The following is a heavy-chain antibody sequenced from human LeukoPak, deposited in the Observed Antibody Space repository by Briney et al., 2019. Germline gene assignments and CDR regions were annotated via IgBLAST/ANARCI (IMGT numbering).Heavy chain of an antibody. CDR2: ISGSGGST. J-gene: IGHJ4*02. Sequence: GGSLRLSCAASGFTFSSYAMNWVRQAPGKGLEWVSAISGSGGSTYYADSVKGRFTISRDNSKNTLYLQMNSLRAEDTAVYYCASYFDWLGHQPEHDYWGQGTLVTVSS. CDR1: GFTFSSYA. V-gene: IGHV3-23*01. D-gene: IGHD3-9*01. CDR3: ASYFDWLGHQPEHDY.